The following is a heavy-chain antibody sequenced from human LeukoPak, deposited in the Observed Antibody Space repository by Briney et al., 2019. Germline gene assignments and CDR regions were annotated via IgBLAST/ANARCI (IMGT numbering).Heavy chain of an antibody. D-gene: IGHD3-9*01. J-gene: IGHJ4*02. CDR2: INHSGST. Sequence: KSSETLSLICAVYGGSFSGYYWSWIRQPPGKGLEWIGEINHSGSTNYNPSLKSRVTISVDTSKNQFSLKLSSVTAADTAVYYCARGRQRYFDVNYFDYWGQGTLVTVSS. V-gene: IGHV4-34*01. CDR1: GGSFSGYY. CDR3: ARGRQRYFDVNYFDY.